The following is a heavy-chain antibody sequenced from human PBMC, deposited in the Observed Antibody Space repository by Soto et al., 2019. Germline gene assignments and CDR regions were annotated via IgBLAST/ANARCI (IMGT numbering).Heavy chain of an antibody. V-gene: IGHV4-39*01. Sequence: PSETLSLTCTVSGGSISSSSYYWGWIRQPPGKGLEWIGSIYYSGSTYYNPSLKSRVTISVDTSKNQFSLKLSSVTAADTAVYYCARLGMSITMVRKDLNWFDPWGQGTLVTVSS. CDR1: GGSISSSSYY. J-gene: IGHJ5*02. D-gene: IGHD3-10*01. CDR3: ARLGMSITMVRKDLNWFDP. CDR2: IYYSGST.